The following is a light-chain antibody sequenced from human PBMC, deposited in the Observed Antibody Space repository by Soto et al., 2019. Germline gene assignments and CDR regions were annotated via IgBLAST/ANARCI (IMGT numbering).Light chain of an antibody. V-gene: IGLV2-8*01. J-gene: IGLJ2*01. CDR1: SSDVGGYNY. CDR3: SSYAGSNNYVV. Sequence: QSVLTQPPSASGSPGQSVTISCTGTSSDVGGYNYVSWYQQHPGKAPKLMIYEVSKRPSGVPDRFSGSKSGNTAAPTVSGLQAEDEAEYYCSSYAGSNNYVVFGGGTKLTVL. CDR2: EVS.